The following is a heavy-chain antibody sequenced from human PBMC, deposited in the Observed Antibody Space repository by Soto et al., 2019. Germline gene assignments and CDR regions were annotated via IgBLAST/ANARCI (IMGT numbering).Heavy chain of an antibody. CDR2: IYYSGST. Sequence: SETLSLTCTVSGGSISSYYWSWIRQPPGKGLEWIGYIYYSGSTNYNPSLKSRVTISVDTSKNQFSLKLSSVTAADTAVYYCARYTAMVTARKYYFDYWGQRTLVIVSS. V-gene: IGHV4-59*01. CDR1: GGSISSYY. J-gene: IGHJ4*02. D-gene: IGHD5-18*01. CDR3: ARYTAMVTARKYYFDY.